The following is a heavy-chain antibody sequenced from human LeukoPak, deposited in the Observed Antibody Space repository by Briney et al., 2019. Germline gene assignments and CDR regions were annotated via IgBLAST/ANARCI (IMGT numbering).Heavy chain of an antibody. CDR3: AKDPRDYYDSSGYYCRWFYFDY. Sequence: GGSLRLSCAASGFTFSSYAMSWVRQAPGKGLEWVSAISGSGGSTYYADSVKGRFTISRDNSKNTLYLQMNSLRAEDTAVYYCAKDPRDYYDSSGYYCRWFYFDYWGQGTLVTVSS. J-gene: IGHJ4*02. D-gene: IGHD3-22*01. CDR2: ISGSGGST. CDR1: GFTFSSYA. V-gene: IGHV3-23*01.